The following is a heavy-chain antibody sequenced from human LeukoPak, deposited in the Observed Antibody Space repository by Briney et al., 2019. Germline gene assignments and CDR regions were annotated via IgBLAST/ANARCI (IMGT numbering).Heavy chain of an antibody. J-gene: IGHJ5*02. D-gene: IGHD3-22*01. V-gene: IGHV3-74*01. CDR1: GFTFSSYW. CDR3: ASWTYYDSSGYFPFDP. Sequence: PGGSLRLSCAASGFTFSSYWMHWVRQAPGKGLVWVSRINSDGSSTSYADSVKGRFTISRDNAKNTLYLQMNSLRAEDTAVYYCASWTYYDSSGYFPFDPWGQGTLVTVSS. CDR2: INSDGSST.